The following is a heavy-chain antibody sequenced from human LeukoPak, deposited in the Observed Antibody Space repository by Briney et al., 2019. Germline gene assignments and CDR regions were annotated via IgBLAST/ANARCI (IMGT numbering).Heavy chain of an antibody. Sequence: PGGSLRLSCAASGFTFSSYGMHWVRQAPGKGLERVAFIRYDGSNKYYADSVKGRFTISRDNSKNTLYLQMNSLRAEGTAVYYCARVVGATRGVVGAFDIWGQGTMVTVSS. CDR2: IRYDGSNK. D-gene: IGHD1-26*01. V-gene: IGHV3-30*02. CDR1: GFTFSSYG. CDR3: ARVVGATRGVVGAFDI. J-gene: IGHJ3*02.